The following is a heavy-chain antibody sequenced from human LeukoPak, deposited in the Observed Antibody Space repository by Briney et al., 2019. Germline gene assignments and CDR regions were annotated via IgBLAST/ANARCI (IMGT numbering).Heavy chain of an antibody. CDR1: GFTVSSNY. Sequence: PGGSLRLSCAASGFTVSSNYMSWVRQAPGKGLVWVSRINTDGSSTNYADSVKGRFTISRDNAKNTLYLQMNSLRAEDTAVYYCARGLGGYTSSQAYWGQGTLVTVSS. CDR2: INTDGSST. D-gene: IGHD6-13*01. V-gene: IGHV3-74*01. J-gene: IGHJ4*02. CDR3: ARGLGGYTSSQAY.